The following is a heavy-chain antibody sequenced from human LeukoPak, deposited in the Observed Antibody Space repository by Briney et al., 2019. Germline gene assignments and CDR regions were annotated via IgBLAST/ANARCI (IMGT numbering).Heavy chain of an antibody. D-gene: IGHD2-15*01. V-gene: IGHV4-39*01. Sequence: PSETLSLTCTVSGGSISSSSYYWGWIRQPPGKGLEWIGSIYYSGSTYYNPSLKSRVTISVDTSKNQFSLKLSSVTAADTAVYYCARAPWQYCSGGSCTDNFDYWGQGTLVTVSS. CDR3: ARAPWQYCSGGSCTDNFDY. J-gene: IGHJ4*02. CDR2: IYYSGST. CDR1: GGSISSSSYY.